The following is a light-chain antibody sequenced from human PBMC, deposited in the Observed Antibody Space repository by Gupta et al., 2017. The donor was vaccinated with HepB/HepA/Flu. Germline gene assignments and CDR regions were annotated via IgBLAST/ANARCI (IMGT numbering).Light chain of an antibody. Sequence: QSLLTQPPSESGTAGQRVIISCFGRSSNIEAKTVSWYKHFPGVAPKLLIFKDDERPSGVPERISASKSGTSASLAIGGLQSEDEGVYYCASWADSVSGPVFGGGTKLTVL. CDR2: KDD. CDR3: ASWADSVSGPV. J-gene: IGLJ3*02. CDR1: SSNIEAKT. V-gene: IGLV1-44*01.